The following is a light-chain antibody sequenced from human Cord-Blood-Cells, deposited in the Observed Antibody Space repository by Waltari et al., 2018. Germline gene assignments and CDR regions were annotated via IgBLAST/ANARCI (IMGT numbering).Light chain of an antibody. CDR2: KVS. CDR1: QSLVHSDGNTY. CDR3: MQGTHWPPIT. J-gene: IGKJ5*01. Sequence: DVVMTQSPLSLPVTLGQPASISCRSSQSLVHSDGNTYLNWLPQRPGQSPRRLIYKVSNRDSGVPDRFSGSGSGTDFTLKISRVEAEDVGVYYCMQGTHWPPITFGQGTRLEIK. V-gene: IGKV2-30*02.